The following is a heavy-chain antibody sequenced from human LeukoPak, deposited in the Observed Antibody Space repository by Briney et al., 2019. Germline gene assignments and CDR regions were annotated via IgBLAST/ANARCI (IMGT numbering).Heavy chain of an antibody. CDR1: GGTFSSYT. V-gene: IGHV1-69*04. CDR3: AGDQGCSSTSCHDGWFDP. J-gene: IGHJ5*02. Sequence: GSSVKVSCKASGGTFSSYTISWVRQAPGQGLEWMGRIIPILGIANYAQKFQGRVTITADKSTSTAYMELSSLRSEDTAVYYCAGDQGCSSTSCHDGWFDPWGQGTLVTVSS. D-gene: IGHD2-2*01. CDR2: IIPILGIA.